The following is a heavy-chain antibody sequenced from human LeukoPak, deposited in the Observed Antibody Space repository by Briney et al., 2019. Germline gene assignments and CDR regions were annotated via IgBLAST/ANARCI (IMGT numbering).Heavy chain of an antibody. CDR3: ARQIASGTYYFDY. Sequence: GESLKISCKGSGYSFTSYWIGWVRQTPGKGLEWMGIIYPGDSDVRYSPSLQGQVTISADKSISTAYLQWSSLKASDTAMYYCARQIASGTYYFDYWGQGTLVTVSS. CDR1: GYSFTSYW. CDR2: IYPGDSDV. J-gene: IGHJ4*02. D-gene: IGHD1-26*01. V-gene: IGHV5-51*01.